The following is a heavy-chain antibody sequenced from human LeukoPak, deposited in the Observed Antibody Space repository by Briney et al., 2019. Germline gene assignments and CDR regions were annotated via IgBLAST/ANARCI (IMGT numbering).Heavy chain of an antibody. J-gene: IGHJ4*02. CDR1: GFTFSSYG. CDR3: AKAYRGIAVAGPGY. D-gene: IGHD6-19*01. CDR2: IWYDGSNK. Sequence: GGSLRLSCAASGFTFSSYGMHWVRQAPGKGLEWVAVIWYDGSNKYYADSVKGRFTISRDNSKNTLYLQMNSLRAEDTAVYYCAKAYRGIAVAGPGYWGQGTLVTVSS. V-gene: IGHV3-33*06.